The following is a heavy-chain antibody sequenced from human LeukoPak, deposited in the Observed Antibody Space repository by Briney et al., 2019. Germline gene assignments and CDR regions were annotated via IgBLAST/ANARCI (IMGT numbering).Heavy chain of an antibody. CDR3: ARAGGGSQNFDY. V-gene: IGHV4-30-2*01. CDR1: GGSISSGGYS. D-gene: IGHD1-26*01. J-gene: IGHJ4*02. Sequence: SETLSLTCTVSGGSISSGGYSWSWIRQPPGKGLEWIGYIYHSGSTYYNPSLKSRVTISVDRSKNQFSLKLSSVTAADTAVYYCARAGGGSQNFDYRGQGTLVTVSS. CDR2: IYHSGST.